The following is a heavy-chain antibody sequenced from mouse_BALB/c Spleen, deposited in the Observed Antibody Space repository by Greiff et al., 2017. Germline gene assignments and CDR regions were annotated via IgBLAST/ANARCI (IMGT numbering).Heavy chain of an antibody. CDR3: VRERYGNYWFAY. Sequence: EVQGVESGGGLVQPKGSLKLSCAASGFTFNTYAMNWVRQAPGKGLEWVARIRSKSNNYATYYADSVKDRFTISRDDSQSMLYLQMNNLKTEDTAMYYCVRERYGNYWFAYWGQGTLVTVSA. CDR2: IRSKSNNYAT. CDR1: GFTFNTYA. D-gene: IGHD2-10*02. J-gene: IGHJ3*01. V-gene: IGHV10-1*02.